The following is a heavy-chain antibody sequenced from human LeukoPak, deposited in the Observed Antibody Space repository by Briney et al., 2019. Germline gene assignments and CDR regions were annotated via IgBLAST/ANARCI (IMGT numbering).Heavy chain of an antibody. CDR2: ISATGGNT. J-gene: IGHJ4*02. CDR3: AKDRGFSVGYYGFDS. CDR1: AVTPKNVA. D-gene: IGHD1-26*01. Sequence: GGSLRLSCATSAVTPKNVAMGLVRQAPGKGLEWVSSISATGGNTYYADSVRGRFTIYRDNSKNTVFLQMNSLRAEGSAVYYCAKDRGFSVGYYGFDSWGQGTLVTVSS. V-gene: IGHV3-23*01.